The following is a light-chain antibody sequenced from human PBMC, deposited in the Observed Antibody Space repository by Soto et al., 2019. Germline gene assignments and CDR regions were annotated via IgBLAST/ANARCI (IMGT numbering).Light chain of an antibody. CDR1: QTVTSSY. Sequence: EIVLTQSPGTLSLSPGERATLSCRASQTVTSSYLAWYQQKPGQAPRLLIYGASSRATGIPDRFSGSGSGTDFTLTISRLEPEDFAMYYCQHYGISPFTFGPGTKVEFK. V-gene: IGKV3-20*01. CDR3: QHYGISPFT. CDR2: GAS. J-gene: IGKJ3*01.